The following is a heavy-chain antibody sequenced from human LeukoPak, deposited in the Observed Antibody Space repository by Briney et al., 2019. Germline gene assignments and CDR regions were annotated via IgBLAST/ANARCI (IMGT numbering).Heavy chain of an antibody. J-gene: IGHJ5*02. D-gene: IGHD3-22*01. CDR1: GFTFSNAW. Sequence: AGGSLRLSCAASGFTFSNAWMSWVRQAPGKGLEWVGRIKSKTDGGTTDYAAPVKGRFTISRDDSKNTLYLQMNSLKTEDTAVYYCTTDLGANYYDTSGYATWGQGTLVTVSS. V-gene: IGHV3-15*01. CDR2: IKSKTDGGTT. CDR3: TTDLGANYYDTSGYAT.